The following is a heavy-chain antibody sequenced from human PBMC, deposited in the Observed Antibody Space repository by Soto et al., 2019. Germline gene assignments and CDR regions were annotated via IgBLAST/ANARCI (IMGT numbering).Heavy chain of an antibody. CDR2: INPSGGGT. D-gene: IGHD2-15*01. CDR3: ARDREIVVVVAAYNEMVV. Sequence: ASVKVACKASGYTFTSHDFHWVRQAPGQGLEWMGIINPSGGGTSYAQKFQGRLTMTRDTSTSTVYMELSSLRSEDTAVYYCARDREIVVVVAAYNEMVVWGQGTTVTVSS. CDR1: GYTFTSHD. J-gene: IGHJ6*02. V-gene: IGHV1-46*01.